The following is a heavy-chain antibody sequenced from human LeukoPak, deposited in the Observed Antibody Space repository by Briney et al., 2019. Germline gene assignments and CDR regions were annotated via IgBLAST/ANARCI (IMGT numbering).Heavy chain of an antibody. D-gene: IGHD6-19*01. Sequence: SETLSLTCTVSGGSISSCYWSWIRQPAGKGLERIGHIYTSGSTNYNPSLKSRVTMSVDTSKNQFSLKLSSVTAADTAVYYCAREYYSSGLFDPWGQGTLVTVSS. CDR1: GGSISSCY. V-gene: IGHV4-4*07. CDR2: IYTSGST. J-gene: IGHJ5*02. CDR3: AREYYSSGLFDP.